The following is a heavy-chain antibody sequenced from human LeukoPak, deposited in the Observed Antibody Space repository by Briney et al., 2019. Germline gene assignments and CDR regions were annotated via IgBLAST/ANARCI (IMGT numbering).Heavy chain of an antibody. CDR2: IYTSGST. V-gene: IGHV4-61*02. D-gene: IGHD2-8*01. CDR3: ARDPVGYCTNGVCYRGSLDY. Sequence: SETLSLTCTVSGGSISSGSYDWGWIRQPAGKGLEWIGRIYTSGSTNYNPSLKSRVTISVDTSKNQLSLKLSSVTAADTAVYYCARDPVGYCTNGVCYRGSLDYWGQGTLLTVSS. J-gene: IGHJ4*02. CDR1: GGSISSGSYD.